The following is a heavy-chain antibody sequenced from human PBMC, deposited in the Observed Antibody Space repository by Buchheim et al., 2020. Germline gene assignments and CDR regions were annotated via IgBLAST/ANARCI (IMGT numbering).Heavy chain of an antibody. J-gene: IGHJ4*02. V-gene: IGHV1-58*02. CDR3: AADSRGRWNYPSY. CDR1: GYTFTSYD. CDR2: IVVGSGNT. D-gene: IGHD1-7*01. Sequence: QLVQSGAEVKKPGASVKVSCKASGYTFTSYDIDWVRQATGQGLEWIGWIVVGSGNTNYAQKFQERVTITRDMSTSTAYMELSSLRSEDTAVYYCAADSRGRWNYPSYWGQGTL.